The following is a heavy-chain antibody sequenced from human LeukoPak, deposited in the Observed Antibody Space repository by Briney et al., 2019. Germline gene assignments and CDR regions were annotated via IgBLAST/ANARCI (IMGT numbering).Heavy chain of an antibody. CDR1: GGSFSGYY. J-gene: IGHJ4*02. V-gene: IGHV4-34*01. CDR2: INHSGST. CDR3: ARPNSSGWWYYFDY. Sequence: SETLSLTCAVYGGSFSGYYWSWIRQPPGKGLEWIGEINHSGSTNYNPSLKSRVTISVDTSKNQFSLTLSSVTAADTAVYYCARPNSSGWWYYFDYWGQGTLVTVSS. D-gene: IGHD6-19*01.